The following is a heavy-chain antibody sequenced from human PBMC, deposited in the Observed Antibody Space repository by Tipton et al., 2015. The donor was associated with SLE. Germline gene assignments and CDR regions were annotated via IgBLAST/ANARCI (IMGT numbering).Heavy chain of an antibody. Sequence: LRLSCTVSGGSISSHYWSWIRQPPGKGLEWIGEINHSGSTNYNPSLKSRVTISVDTSKNQFSLKLSSVTAADTAVYYCARGTTYGDSYNWFDPWGQGTLVSVSS. J-gene: IGHJ5*02. CDR3: ARGTTYGDSYNWFDP. CDR1: GGSISSHY. CDR2: INHSGST. D-gene: IGHD4-17*01. V-gene: IGHV4-34*01.